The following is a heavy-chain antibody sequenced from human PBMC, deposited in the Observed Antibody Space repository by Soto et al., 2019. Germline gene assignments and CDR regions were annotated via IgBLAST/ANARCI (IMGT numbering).Heavy chain of an antibody. V-gene: IGHV4-39*01. CDR3: ARHSPAITFSDH. D-gene: IGHD5-12*01. Sequence: PSETLSLTCTVSGGSISSSSYYWGWIRQPPGKGLEWIGSIYYSGSTYYNPSLKSRVTISVDTSKNQFSLKLSSVTAADTAVYYCARHSPAITFSDHWDQGTLVTVSS. CDR1: GGSISSSSYY. CDR2: IYYSGST. J-gene: IGHJ4*02.